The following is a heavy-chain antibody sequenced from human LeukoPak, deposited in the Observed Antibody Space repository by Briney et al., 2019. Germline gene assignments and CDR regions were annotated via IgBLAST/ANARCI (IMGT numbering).Heavy chain of an antibody. V-gene: IGHV4-38-2*02. J-gene: IGHJ3*02. CDR3: ARDLDAFDI. CDR2: IYHSGST. CDR1: GYSISSGYY. Sequence: SETLSLTCTVSGYSISSGYYWGWIRPPPGKGLEWIGSIYHSGSTYYNPSIKRRVTISGDTSENQFSLRLGSVTAADTAVYYCARDLDAFDIWGQGTMVTVSS.